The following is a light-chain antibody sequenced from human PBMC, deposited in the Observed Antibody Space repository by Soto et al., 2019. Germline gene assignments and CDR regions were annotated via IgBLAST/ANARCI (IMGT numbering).Light chain of an antibody. CDR3: QQYDNYDIT. CDR1: QDINKF. CDR2: DVS. V-gene: IGKV1-33*01. J-gene: IGKJ5*01. Sequence: DIQMTQSPSTLSTSVGARVTITWRASQDINKFLNWYQQKPGKAPKLLIYDVSNLETGVPSRFSGSGSETHFTLTINSLQPEDIATYYCQQYDNYDITFGQGTRLEI.